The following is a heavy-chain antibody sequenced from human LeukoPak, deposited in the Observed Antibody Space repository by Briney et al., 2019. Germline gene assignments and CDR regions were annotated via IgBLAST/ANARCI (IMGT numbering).Heavy chain of an antibody. V-gene: IGHV4-34*01. CDR2: INHSGST. CDR3: ARVRSVYYYYYGMDV. Sequence: SETLALTCAVYGGSLRGYYWGWIRQPPGKGLEWMGEINHSGSTNYNPSLKSRVTISVDTSKNQFSLKLSSVTAADTAVYYCARVRSVYYYYYGMDVWGQGTTVTVSS. CDR1: GGSLRGYY. J-gene: IGHJ6*02.